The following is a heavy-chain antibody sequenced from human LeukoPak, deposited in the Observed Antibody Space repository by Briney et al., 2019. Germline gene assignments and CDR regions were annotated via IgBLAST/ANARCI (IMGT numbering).Heavy chain of an antibody. V-gene: IGHV3-7*01. J-gene: IGHJ4*02. Sequence: GGSLRLSCAAFGFTFSRYWMSWVRQAPGTGLEWVANIKEDGSAKYYVDSVKGRFTISRDNAKNSVYLQMNSLRAEDTAVYYCASSYDSSGCEWGQGTLVTVSS. CDR3: ASSYDSSGCE. CDR1: GFTFSRYW. CDR2: IKEDGSAK. D-gene: IGHD3-22*01.